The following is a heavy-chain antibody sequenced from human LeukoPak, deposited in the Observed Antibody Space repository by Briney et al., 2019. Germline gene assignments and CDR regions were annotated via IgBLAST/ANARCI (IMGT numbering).Heavy chain of an antibody. J-gene: IGHJ6*03. CDR3: ARGRHSYGPQNYDYMDV. D-gene: IGHD5-18*01. Sequence: SETLSLTCTVSGVSISSYYWTWIRQSAGKGLEWIGRIYTSGSTYYNPSLKSRVSMSVDTSKNQFSLKLSSVTAADTAVYYCARGRHSYGPQNYDYMDVWGKGTTVTISS. V-gene: IGHV4-4*07. CDR2: IYTSGST. CDR1: GVSISSYY.